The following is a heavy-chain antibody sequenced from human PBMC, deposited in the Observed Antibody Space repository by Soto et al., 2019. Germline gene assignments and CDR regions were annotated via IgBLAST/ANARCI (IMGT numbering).Heavy chain of an antibody. CDR2: FDPQNGEL. V-gene: IGHV1-24*01. CDR3: ATLPVLGSAIPYT. D-gene: IGHD2-21*02. CDR1: GYTLTEIS. Sequence: QVPLAQAGAEMKKPGASVRVSCKVSGYTLTEISIQWVRQGPGKGLEWMGGFDPQNGELVHAENLQGRVTVTEDTSTDTTHLVLTSMISDDTAVYYCATLPVLGSAIPYTWGQGTMVIVST. J-gene: IGHJ5*02.